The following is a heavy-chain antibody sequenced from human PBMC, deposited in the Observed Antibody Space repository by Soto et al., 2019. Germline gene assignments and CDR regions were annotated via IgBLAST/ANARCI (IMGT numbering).Heavy chain of an antibody. CDR2: IYYSGST. J-gene: IGHJ4*02. V-gene: IGHV4-31*03. CDR3: ARELVTETYYFDY. Sequence: PSETLSLTCTVSGGSISSGGYYWSRIRQHPGKGLEWIGYIYYSGSTYYNPSLKSRVTISVDTSKNQFSPKLSSVTAADTAVYYCARELVTETYYFDYSGQGPLVTVSS. D-gene: IGHD3-16*02. CDR1: GGSISSGGYY.